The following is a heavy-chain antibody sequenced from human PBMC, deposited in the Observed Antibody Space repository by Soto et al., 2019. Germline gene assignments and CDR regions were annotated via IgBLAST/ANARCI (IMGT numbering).Heavy chain of an antibody. CDR2: VNPNSGAT. J-gene: IGHJ6*02. D-gene: IGHD4-17*01. Sequence: GASVKVSCKASGYTFIGYYMYWVRQAPGQGLEWMGWVNPNSGATNSAQSFQGRVTMTRDTSISTAYMELSRLTADDTAFYYCARASRYSDPRLTYGIDVWGQGTTVTVSS. V-gene: IGHV1-2*02. CDR1: GYTFIGYY. CDR3: ARASRYSDPRLTYGIDV.